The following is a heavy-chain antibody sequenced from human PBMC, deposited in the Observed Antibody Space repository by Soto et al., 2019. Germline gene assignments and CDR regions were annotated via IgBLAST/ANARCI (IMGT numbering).Heavy chain of an antibody. J-gene: IGHJ4*02. D-gene: IGHD6-19*01. CDR3: ARGSYYSGWV. V-gene: IGHV6-1*01. CDR2: TYYRSNWYT. CDR1: GDSVSSTSTA. Sequence: SQTLSLTCAISGDSVSSTSTAWSWIRQSPSRGLEWLGRTYYRSNWYTDYAVSVKSRITISPDTSKNQFSLQLNSVTPEDTAVYYCARGSYYSGWVWGQGTLVTVTS.